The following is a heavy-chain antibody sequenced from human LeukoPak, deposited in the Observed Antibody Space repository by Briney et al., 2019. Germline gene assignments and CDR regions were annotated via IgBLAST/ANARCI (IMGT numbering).Heavy chain of an antibody. CDR2: LSDNGGSP. V-gene: IGHV3-23*01. D-gene: IGHD2-21*01. CDR3: AKDPETYSSRWFDS. J-gene: IGHJ5*01. Sequence: GGSLRLSSAASGFTFSSYAMYWVRQAPGKGLEWVSSLSDNGGSPYYADSVKGRFTISRDNSKNTLYLHMNSLRVEDTAVYYCAKDPETYSSRWFDSWGQGTLVTVSS. CDR1: GFTFSSYA.